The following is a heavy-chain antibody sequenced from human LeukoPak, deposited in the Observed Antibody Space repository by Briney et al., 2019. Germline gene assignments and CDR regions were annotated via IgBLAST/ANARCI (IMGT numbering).Heavy chain of an antibody. D-gene: IGHD3-22*01. CDR2: ISSSSSYI. Sequence: PGGSLRLSRAASGFRFSSYDMNWVRQAPGKGLEWVSSISSSSSYIYYADSVKGRFAISRDNAKNSLYLQMNSLRAEDTAAYYCAKQGEESRYDSSDYIDYWGQGTLVTVSS. CDR3: AKQGEESRYDSSDYIDY. V-gene: IGHV3-21*01. CDR1: GFRFSSYD. J-gene: IGHJ4*02.